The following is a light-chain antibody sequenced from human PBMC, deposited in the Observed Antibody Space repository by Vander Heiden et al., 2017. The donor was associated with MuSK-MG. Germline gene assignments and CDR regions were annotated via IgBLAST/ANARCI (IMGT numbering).Light chain of an antibody. V-gene: IGKV1-5*03. J-gene: IGKJ2*01. Sequence: DIQMTQSPSTLSASVGDRVTITCRASQSISSWLAWYQQKPGKAPTLLIYKASNVKSGVPSRFSGSGSGTEFTLTISSLQPDDFATYYCQQYNGYSTFGQGTKLEIK. CDR1: QSISSW. CDR3: QQYNGYST. CDR2: KAS.